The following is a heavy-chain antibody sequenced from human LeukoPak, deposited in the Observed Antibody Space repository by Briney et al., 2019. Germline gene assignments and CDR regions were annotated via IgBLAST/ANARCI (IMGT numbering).Heavy chain of an antibody. CDR1: GLSFSSYA. CDR3: AKSEKSFYDSSGYYY. D-gene: IGHD3-22*01. CDR2: ITGSGGST. J-gene: IGHJ4*02. V-gene: IGHV3-23*01. Sequence: GGSLRLSCAASGLSFSSYAMSWVRQAPGKGLEWVSAITGSGGSTYYADSVKGRFTISRDNSKNTLYLQMSSLRAEDTAVYYCAKSEKSFYDSSGYYYWGQGTLVTVSS.